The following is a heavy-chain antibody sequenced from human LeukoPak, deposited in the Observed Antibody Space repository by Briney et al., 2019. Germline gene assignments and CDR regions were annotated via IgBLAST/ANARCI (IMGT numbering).Heavy chain of an antibody. Sequence: GGSLRLSCAASGFTVSSNYMSWVRQAPGKGLEWVSVIYSGGSTYYADSVKGRFTISRDNSKNTLYLQMNSLRAEDTAVYYCARARAGAGTSFFDYWGQGTLVTVSS. CDR2: IYSGGST. J-gene: IGHJ4*02. V-gene: IGHV3-53*01. D-gene: IGHD6-13*01. CDR3: ARARAGAGTSFFDY. CDR1: GFTVSSNY.